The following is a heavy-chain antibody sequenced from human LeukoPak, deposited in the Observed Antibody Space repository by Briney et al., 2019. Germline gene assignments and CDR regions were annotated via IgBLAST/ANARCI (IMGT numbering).Heavy chain of an antibody. CDR2: INPNSGST. D-gene: IGHD3-10*01. V-gene: IGHV1-2*02. CDR3: ARARGSGSYYGHDYYYYHYMDV. Sequence: ASVKVSCKASGYTFTGYYMHWVRQAPGQGLEWMGWINPNSGSTTNAQKFQGRVTMTRDTSTSTVYMELSSLRSEDTAIYYCARARGSGSYYGHDYYYYHYMDVWGKGTTVTVSS. CDR1: GYTFTGYY. J-gene: IGHJ6*03.